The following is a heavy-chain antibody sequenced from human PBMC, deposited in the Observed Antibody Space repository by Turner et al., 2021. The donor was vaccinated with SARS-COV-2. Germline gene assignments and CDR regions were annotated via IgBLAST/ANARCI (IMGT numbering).Heavy chain of an antibody. CDR3: ARTLPYGDYQDY. D-gene: IGHD4-17*01. CDR1: VFTFSSNY. CDR2: GNSGGST. J-gene: IGHJ4*02. Sequence: VQLVESGGGLVQPGGSLRLSCAASVFTFSSNYMSWVRQAPGKGLEWVSVGNSGGSTYYADSVKGRFTISRDNSKNTLYRQMNSLRAEDTAVYYCARTLPYGDYQDYWGQGTLVTVSS. V-gene: IGHV3-66*01.